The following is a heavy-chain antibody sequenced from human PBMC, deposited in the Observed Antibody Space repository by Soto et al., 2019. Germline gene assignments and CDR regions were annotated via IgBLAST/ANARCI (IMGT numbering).Heavy chain of an antibody. J-gene: IGHJ6*04. D-gene: IGHD2-15*01. CDR3: ARDDVLFDGGRCYGIPLDF. Sequence: GGSLRLSCAASGFTVSSKYMTWVRQAPGKGLEWVSLIQSGGTTYYADSVKGRFTISRDTSENTLHPQMDSLRVEDTAVYYCARDDVLFDGGRCYGIPLDFWGKGTTVTVSS. CDR1: GFTVSSKY. V-gene: IGHV3-66*01. CDR2: IQSGGTT.